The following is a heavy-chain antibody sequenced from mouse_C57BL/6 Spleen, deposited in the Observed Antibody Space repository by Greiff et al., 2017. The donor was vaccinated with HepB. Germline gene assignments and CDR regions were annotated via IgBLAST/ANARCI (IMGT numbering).Heavy chain of an antibody. D-gene: IGHD2-1*01. CDR3: ARWISYGNYDY. CDR2: INPSNGGT. J-gene: IGHJ2*01. Sequence: VQLQQPGTELVKPGASVKLSCKASGYTFTSYWMHWVKPRPGQGLEWIGNINPSNGGTNYNEKFKSKATLTVDKSSSTAYMQLSSQTSEDSAVYYSARWISYGNYDYWGQGTTLTVSS. CDR1: GYTFTSYW. V-gene: IGHV1-53*01.